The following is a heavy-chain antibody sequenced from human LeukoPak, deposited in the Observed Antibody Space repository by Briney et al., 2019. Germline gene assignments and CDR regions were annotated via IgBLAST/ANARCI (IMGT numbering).Heavy chain of an antibody. J-gene: IGHJ4*02. D-gene: IGHD6-19*01. Sequence: GSLRLSCAASGFTFSIYAMHWVRQAPGKGLEYVAAISDQGGSTYYANSVKGRFTISKDNSKNTLYLQMGSLRPDDTAVYYCARVDSTGWDDAPDYWGQGTLVTVSS. V-gene: IGHV3-64*01. CDR3: ARVDSTGWDDAPDY. CDR2: ISDQGGST. CDR1: GFTFSIYA.